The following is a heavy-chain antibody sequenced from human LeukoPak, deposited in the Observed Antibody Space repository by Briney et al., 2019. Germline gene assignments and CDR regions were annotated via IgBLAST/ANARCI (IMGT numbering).Heavy chain of an antibody. V-gene: IGHV3-30-3*01. CDR2: ISYDGSNK. CDR1: GFTFSSYA. Sequence: GGSLRLSCAASGFTFSSYAMHWVRQAPGKGLEWVAVISYDGSNKYYADSVKGRFTISRDNSKNTLYLQMNSLRAEDTAVYYCAKDSVDGRDYWGQGTLVTVSS. D-gene: IGHD3-10*01. CDR3: AKDSVDGRDY. J-gene: IGHJ4*02.